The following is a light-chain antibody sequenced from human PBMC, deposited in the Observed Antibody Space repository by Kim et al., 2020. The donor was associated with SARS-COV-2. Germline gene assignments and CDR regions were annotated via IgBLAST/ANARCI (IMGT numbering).Light chain of an antibody. CDR1: NVERKS. CDR3: QVWDTGSDHPWV. CDR2: YDS. V-gene: IGLV3-21*04. Sequence: PRTPARRPCGGRNVERKSAHWYQQDPGLPPAVVISYDSDRPSGIPARFSGSNSWNTSTLTITRVEAGDEADYYCQVWDTGSDHPWVFGGGTKLTVL. J-gene: IGLJ3*02.